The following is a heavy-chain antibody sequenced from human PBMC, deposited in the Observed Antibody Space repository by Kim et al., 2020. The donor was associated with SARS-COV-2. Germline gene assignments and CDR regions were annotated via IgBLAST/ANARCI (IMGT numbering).Heavy chain of an antibody. D-gene: IGHD3-9*01. V-gene: IGHV3-48*03. CDR1: GFTFSSYE. Sequence: GGSLRLSCAASGFTFSSYEMNWVRQAPGKGLEWVSYISSSGSTIYYADSVKGRFTISRDNAKNSLYLQMNSLRAEDTAVYYCARAKFDWLLYSDGMDVWGQGTTVTVSS. J-gene: IGHJ6*02. CDR2: ISSSGSTI. CDR3: ARAKFDWLLYSDGMDV.